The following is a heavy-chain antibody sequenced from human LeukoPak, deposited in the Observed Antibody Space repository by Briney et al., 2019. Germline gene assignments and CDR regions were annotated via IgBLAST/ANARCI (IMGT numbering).Heavy chain of an antibody. V-gene: IGHV3-30*04. CDR2: IGYDGVNK. D-gene: IGHD2-15*01. CDR3: ARDFPRVAPHYLDL. J-gene: IGHJ4*02. CDR1: GFTFSRYP. Sequence: GGSLRLSCTASGFTFSRYPFHWVRQAPGKGLQWVAVIGYDGVNKFYTDSVKGRFTISRDDSKSTLYLQMDSLRADDTAVYYCARDFPRVAPHYLDLWGQGTLVTVSS.